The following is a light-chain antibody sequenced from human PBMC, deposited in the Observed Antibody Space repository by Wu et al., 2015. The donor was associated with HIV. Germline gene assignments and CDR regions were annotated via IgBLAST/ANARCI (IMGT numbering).Light chain of an antibody. CDR3: HQYNNWPPKST. Sequence: PGTRATLSCRASQSISTNVARYQHRHGQAPRLLIYDTTTRATGIPARFSGSGSGTEFTLTINRIQSEDFAIYYCHQYNNWPPKSTFGQGTKVDIK. V-gene: IGKV3-15*01. CDR1: QSISTN. CDR2: DTT. J-gene: IGKJ1*01.